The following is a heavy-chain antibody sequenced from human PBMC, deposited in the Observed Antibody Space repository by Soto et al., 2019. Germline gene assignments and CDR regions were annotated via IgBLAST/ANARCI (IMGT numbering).Heavy chain of an antibody. CDR1: GFTFSDYY. J-gene: IGHJ6*02. V-gene: IGHV3-11*01. Sequence: PGGSLRLSCAASGFTFSDYYMSWIRQAPGKGLEWVSYISSSGSTIYYADSVKGRFTISRDNAKNSLYLQMNSLRAEDTAVYYCAREGITGNFYYYYGMDVWGQGTTVTVSS. CDR3: AREGITGNFYYYYGMDV. D-gene: IGHD1-20*01. CDR2: ISSSGSTI.